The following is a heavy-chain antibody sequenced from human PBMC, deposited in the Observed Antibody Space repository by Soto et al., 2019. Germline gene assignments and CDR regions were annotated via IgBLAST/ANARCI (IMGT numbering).Heavy chain of an antibody. J-gene: IGHJ4*02. D-gene: IGHD3-22*01. CDR2: INPSGGST. V-gene: IGHV1-46*01. Sequence: QVQLVQSGAEVKKPGASVKVSCKASGYTFTSYYMHWVRQAPGQGLEWMGIINPSGGSTSYAQKFEGRVTMTRDTSTSTVYMELSSLRSEDTAVYYCASLDLDYCDSSGSSKPDYWGQGTLVTASS. CDR3: ASLDLDYCDSSGSSKPDY. CDR1: GYTFTSYY.